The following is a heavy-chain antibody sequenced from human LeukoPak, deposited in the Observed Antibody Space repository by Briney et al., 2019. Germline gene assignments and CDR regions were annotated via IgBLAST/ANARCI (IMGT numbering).Heavy chain of an antibody. D-gene: IGHD6-25*01. CDR3: ARQLPTAAADTRGYFDY. CDR1: GGSISIISSSTYY. Sequence: PSETLSLTCTVSGGSISIISSSTYYWGWIRQAPGKGLEWIGSLYYGENSHYNPSLKSRATLSVDTSNNQFSLKLTSVTAADAAVYFCARQLPTAAADTRGYFDYWGQGTVFTVSS. CDR2: LYYGENS. V-gene: IGHV4-39*01. J-gene: IGHJ4*02.